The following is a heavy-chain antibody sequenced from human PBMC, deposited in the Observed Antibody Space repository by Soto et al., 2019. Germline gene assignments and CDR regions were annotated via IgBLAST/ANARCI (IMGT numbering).Heavy chain of an antibody. CDR1: GGSIRSGGYY. D-gene: IGHD5-18*01. CDR2: IYYSGST. J-gene: IGHJ6*02. V-gene: IGHV4-31*03. Sequence: SETLSLSCTVSGGSIRSGGYYWSWVRQSPRRGLEWIGNIYYSGSTYYNPSLKSRLTISVDTSKNQFSLNLSSVTAADTAVYYCARDRLMATAGTARHYFGLDVWGQGTTVTVSS. CDR3: ARDRLMATAGTARHYFGLDV.